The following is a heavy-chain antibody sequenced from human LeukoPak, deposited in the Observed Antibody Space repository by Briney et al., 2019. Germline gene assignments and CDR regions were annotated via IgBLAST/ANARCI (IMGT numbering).Heavy chain of an antibody. CDR1: GFTFSKYG. CDR2: IRYDGSNK. J-gene: IGHJ3*01. D-gene: IGHD2-21*01. Sequence: GGSLRLSCAASGFTFSKYGMHWVRQAPGKGLEWVAFIRYDGSNKYYADSVRGRFTLSRDNSKNTLYLQMSSLRAEDTAVYYCATPIYCGGDCYSGALDLWGQGTMVTVSS. V-gene: IGHV3-30*02. CDR3: ATPIYCGGDCYSGALDL.